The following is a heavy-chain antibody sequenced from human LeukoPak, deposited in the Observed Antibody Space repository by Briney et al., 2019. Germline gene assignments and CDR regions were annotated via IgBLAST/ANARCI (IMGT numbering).Heavy chain of an antibody. J-gene: IGHJ5*02. CDR1: GFTFSSYS. Sequence: PGGSLRLSCAASGFTFSSYSMNWVRQAPGKGLEWVSYISSSSSTIYYADSVKGRFTISGDNAKNSLYLQMNSLRAEDTAVYYCARDLGYCSSTSCYRWFDPWGQGTLVTVSS. CDR3: ARDLGYCSSTSCYRWFDP. V-gene: IGHV3-48*04. CDR2: ISSSSSTI. D-gene: IGHD2-2*03.